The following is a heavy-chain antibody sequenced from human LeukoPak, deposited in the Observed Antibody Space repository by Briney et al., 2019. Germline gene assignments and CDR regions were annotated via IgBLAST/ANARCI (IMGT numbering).Heavy chain of an antibody. D-gene: IGHD3-10*01. V-gene: IGHV4-59*01. Sequence: SETLSLTCTVSGGSISSYYWSWIRQPPGKGLEWIGYIYYSGSTNYNPSLKSRVTISVDTSKNQFSLKLSSVTAADTAVYYCARSPIRGAFDIWGQGTMVTVSS. J-gene: IGHJ3*02. CDR1: GGSISSYY. CDR3: ARSPIRGAFDI. CDR2: IYYSGST.